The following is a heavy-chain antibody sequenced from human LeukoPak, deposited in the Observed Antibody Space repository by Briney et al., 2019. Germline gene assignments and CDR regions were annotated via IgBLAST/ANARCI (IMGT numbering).Heavy chain of an antibody. J-gene: IGHJ2*01. Sequence: GRSLRLSCAASGFTFSSYGMHWVRQAPGKGLEWVAVIWYDGSNKYYADSVKGRFTISRDNSKNTLYLQMNSLRAEDTAVYYCARERGRGSYVWYFDLWSRGTLVTVSS. D-gene: IGHD1-26*01. CDR2: IWYDGSNK. CDR1: GFTFSSYG. CDR3: ARERGRGSYVWYFDL. V-gene: IGHV3-33*01.